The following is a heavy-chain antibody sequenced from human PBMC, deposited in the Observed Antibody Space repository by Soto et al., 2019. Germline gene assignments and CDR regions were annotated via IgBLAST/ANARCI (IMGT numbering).Heavy chain of an antibody. CDR3: ARHNCGGDCQYSWYLSGAFDI. D-gene: IGHD2-21*02. V-gene: IGHV5-10-1*01. CDR1: GYSFTSYW. CDR2: IDPSDSYT. J-gene: IGHJ3*02. Sequence: PGESLKISCKGSGYSFTSYWISWVRQMPGKGLEWMGRIDPSDSYTNYSPSFQGHVTISADKSISTAYLQWSSLKASDTAMYYCARHNCGGDCQYSWYLSGAFDIWGQGTMVTVSS.